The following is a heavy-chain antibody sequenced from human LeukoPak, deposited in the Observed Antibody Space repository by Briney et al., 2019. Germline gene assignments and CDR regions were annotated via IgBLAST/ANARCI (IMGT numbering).Heavy chain of an antibody. Sequence: SETLSLTCAVYGGSFSGYYWSWIRQPPGKGLEWLGEINHSGSTNYNPSLKSRVTISVDTSKNQFSPKLSSVTAADTAVYYCARGSITMVRGVMRYYYYYYMDVWGKGTTVTISS. CDR1: GGSFSGYY. J-gene: IGHJ6*03. D-gene: IGHD3-10*01. CDR2: INHSGST. V-gene: IGHV4-34*01. CDR3: ARGSITMVRGVMRYYYYYYMDV.